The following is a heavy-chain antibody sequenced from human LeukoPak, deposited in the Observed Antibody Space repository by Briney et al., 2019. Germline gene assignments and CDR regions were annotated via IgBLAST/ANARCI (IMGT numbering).Heavy chain of an antibody. CDR3: ARAGEISEANDAFDI. CDR1: GFTFSSYA. J-gene: IGHJ3*02. V-gene: IGHV3-48*03. Sequence: GGSLRLSCAASGFTFSSYAMSWVRQAPGKGLEWVSYISSSGSTIYYADSVKGRFTISRDNARNSLYLQMNSLRAEDTAVYYCARAGEISEANDAFDIWGQGTMVTVSS. CDR2: ISSSGSTI. D-gene: IGHD2-21*01.